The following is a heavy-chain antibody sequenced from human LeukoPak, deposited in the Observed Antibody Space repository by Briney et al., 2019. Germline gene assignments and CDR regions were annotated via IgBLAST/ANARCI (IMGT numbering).Heavy chain of an antibody. V-gene: IGHV3-15*04. CDR1: GFTFSHAW. CDR3: ITGIRSGYYVY. J-gene: IGHJ4*02. D-gene: IGHD3-22*01. CDR2: IVSNTEGGTR. Sequence: GGSLRLSCAASGFTFSHAWMSWVRQAPGKGLEWIGRIVSNTEGGTRDYAAPVKGRFTISRDDSKNTLYLQMNSLKTGDTAVYHCITGIRSGYYVYWGQGTLVTVSS.